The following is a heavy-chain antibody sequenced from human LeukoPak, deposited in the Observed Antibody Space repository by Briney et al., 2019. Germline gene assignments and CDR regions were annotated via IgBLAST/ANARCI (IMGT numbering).Heavy chain of an antibody. CDR2: IYYSGST. Sequence: SETLSLTCTVSGGSISSYYWSWIRQPPGKGLEWIGYIYYSGSTNYNPSLKSRVTISIDTSKNQFSLKLSSVTAADTALYYCARGPGTWYYYWGQGTLVTVSS. J-gene: IGHJ4*02. CDR1: GGSISSYY. V-gene: IGHV4-59*12. CDR3: ARGPGTWYYY. D-gene: IGHD6-13*01.